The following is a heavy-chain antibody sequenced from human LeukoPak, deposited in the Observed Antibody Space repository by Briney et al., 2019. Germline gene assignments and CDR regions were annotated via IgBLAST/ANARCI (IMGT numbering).Heavy chain of an antibody. CDR2: ISASGGDT. CDR3: AKDPTTLTRGYFDY. D-gene: IGHD4-17*01. J-gene: IGHJ4*02. Sequence: PGGSLRLSCAASGFTFNSYAMTWVRQAPGKGLEWVSAISASGGDTFYADSVKGRFTISRDNSKNTLYLQMNSLRAEDSAVYYCAKDPTTLTRGYFDYWGQGTLVTVSS. CDR1: GFTFNSYA. V-gene: IGHV3-23*01.